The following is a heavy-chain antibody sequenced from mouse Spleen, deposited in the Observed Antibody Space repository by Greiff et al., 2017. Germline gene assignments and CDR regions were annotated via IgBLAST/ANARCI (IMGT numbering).Heavy chain of an antibody. D-gene: IGHD2-2*01. CDR3: AMGDYGYDVPFAY. Sequence: QVQLQQPGAELVKPGASVKVSCKASGYTFTSYWMHWVKQRPGQGLEWIGRIHPSDSDTNYNQKFKGKATLTVDKSSSTAYMQLSSLTSEDSAVYYCAMGDYGYDVPFAYWGQGTLVTVSA. V-gene: IGHV1-74*01. J-gene: IGHJ3*01. CDR2: IHPSDSDT. CDR1: GYTFTSYW.